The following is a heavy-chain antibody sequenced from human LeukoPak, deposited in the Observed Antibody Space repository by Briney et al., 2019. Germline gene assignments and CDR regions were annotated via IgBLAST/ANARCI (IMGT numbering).Heavy chain of an antibody. D-gene: IGHD5-18*01. J-gene: IGHJ3*02. CDR1: GFTFNNYW. V-gene: IGHV3-7*01. Sequence: GGSLRLSCAAFGFTFNNYWMSWVRQAPGKGLEWVANIKQDGSEKYYVDSVKGRFTISRDNAKNSLYLQMNSLRAEDTAVYYCARDSWDRAAFDIWGQGTMVTVSS. CDR2: IKQDGSEK. CDR3: ARDSWDRAAFDI.